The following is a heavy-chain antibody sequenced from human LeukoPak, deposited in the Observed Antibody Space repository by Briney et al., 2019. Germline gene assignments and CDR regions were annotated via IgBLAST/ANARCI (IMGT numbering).Heavy chain of an antibody. J-gene: IGHJ4*02. Sequence: SVTVSCQASGYTFTSYYMHWVRQAHGQVLEWIGLIHPSGGRTIYAQKFQGRVTMTRDTSTSTVYMELSSLRSEDTAVYYCARTSLPNYDILTGYLQPADYWGQGTLVTVSS. D-gene: IGHD3-9*01. CDR2: IHPSGGRT. CDR3: ARTSLPNYDILTGYLQPADY. CDR1: GYTFTSYY. V-gene: IGHV1-46*01.